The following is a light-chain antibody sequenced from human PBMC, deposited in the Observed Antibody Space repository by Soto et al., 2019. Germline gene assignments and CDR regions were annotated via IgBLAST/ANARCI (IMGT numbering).Light chain of an antibody. Sequence: EMVLTQSPCTLFLSPGERATISCRTRQGFSSSYLAWYQQKPGQAPRLLIDGASSRATGIPDRFSGSGSGTDFTLTISSLEPEDFAVYYCQQYGSAPRTFGQGTKVEIK. CDR3: QQYGSAPRT. J-gene: IGKJ1*01. V-gene: IGKV3-20*01. CDR2: GAS. CDR1: QGFSSSY.